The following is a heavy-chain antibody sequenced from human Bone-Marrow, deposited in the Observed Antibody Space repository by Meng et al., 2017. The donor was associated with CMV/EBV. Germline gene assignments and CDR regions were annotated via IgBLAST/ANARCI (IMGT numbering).Heavy chain of an antibody. Sequence: ASVKVSCKASGYTFTSYDINWVRQATGQGLEWMGWMNPNSGNTGYAQKFQGRVTITRNTSISTAYMELSSLRSEDTAVYYCARGCTNGVCSIFYYYYGMDVRGQGTTVTVSS. CDR2: MNPNSGNT. CDR1: GYTFTSYD. CDR3: ARGCTNGVCSIFYYYYGMDV. V-gene: IGHV1-8*03. J-gene: IGHJ6*02. D-gene: IGHD2-8*01.